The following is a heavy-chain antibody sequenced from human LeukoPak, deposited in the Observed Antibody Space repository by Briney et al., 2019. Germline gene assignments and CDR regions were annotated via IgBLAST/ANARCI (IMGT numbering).Heavy chain of an antibody. J-gene: IGHJ5*02. D-gene: IGHD3-10*01. V-gene: IGHV4-61*02. CDR3: ARLPLRIVRGVIITGFDP. Sequence: PSETLSLTCTVSGGSISSGSYYWSWIRQPAGKGLEWIGRIYTSGSTNYNPSLKSRVTISVDTSKNQFSLKLSSVTAADTAVYYCARLPLRIVRGVIITGFDPWGQGTLVTVSS. CDR2: IYTSGST. CDR1: GGSISSGSYY.